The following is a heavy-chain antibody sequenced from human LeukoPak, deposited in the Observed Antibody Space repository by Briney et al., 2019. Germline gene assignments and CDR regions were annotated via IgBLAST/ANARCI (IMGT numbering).Heavy chain of an antibody. CDR3: AKSDQTYYDFWSGSSGAFDI. D-gene: IGHD3-3*01. J-gene: IGHJ3*02. Sequence: GGSLRLSCAASGFTVSSNYMSWVRQAPGKGLEWVSVIYSGGSTYYADSVKGRFTISRDNSKNTLYLQMNSLRAEDTAVYYCAKSDQTYYDFWSGSSGAFDIWGQGTMVTVSS. CDR1: GFTVSSNY. CDR2: IYSGGST. V-gene: IGHV3-66*02.